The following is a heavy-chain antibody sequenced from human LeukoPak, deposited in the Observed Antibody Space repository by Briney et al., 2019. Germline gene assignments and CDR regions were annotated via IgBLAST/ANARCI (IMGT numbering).Heavy chain of an antibody. CDR3: ARDFDSSGYYLLY. V-gene: IGHV4-38-2*02. D-gene: IGHD3-22*01. CDR1: GYSISSGYY. CDR2: IYHSGST. Sequence: SETLSLTCTVSGYSISSGYYWGWIRQPPGKGLEWIGSIYHSGSTYYNPSLKSRVTISVDTSKNQFSLKLSSVTAADTAVYYCARDFDSSGYYLLYWGQGTLVTVSS. J-gene: IGHJ4*02.